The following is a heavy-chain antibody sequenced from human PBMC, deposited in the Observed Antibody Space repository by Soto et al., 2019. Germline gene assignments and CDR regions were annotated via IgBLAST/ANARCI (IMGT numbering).Heavy chain of an antibody. CDR2: INPSGGST. CDR3: ARIRSPDYYDSSGYYGMDV. V-gene: IGHV1-46*03. J-gene: IGHJ6*02. D-gene: IGHD3-22*01. CDR1: GYTFTSYY. Sequence: QVQLVQSGAEVKKPGASVKVSCKASGYTFTSYYMHWVRQAPGQGLEWMGIINPSGGSTSYAQKFQGRDTMTRDTSTSTVYMELSSLRSEDTAVYYCARIRSPDYYDSSGYYGMDVWGQGTTVTVSS.